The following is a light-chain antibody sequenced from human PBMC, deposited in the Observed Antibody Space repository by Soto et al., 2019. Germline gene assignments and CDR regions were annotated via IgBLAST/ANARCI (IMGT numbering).Light chain of an antibody. V-gene: IGKV3-15*01. CDR3: QQYQILWT. Sequence: IGMTQSPATLSVSPGERATLSCRAAKTIYSNVAWYQQRPGQPPRLLIYRASSRATGIPARFSGSGSGTEFTLTINSLQSEDSAVYYCQQYQILWTFGQGTKVDIK. CDR2: RAS. J-gene: IGKJ1*01. CDR1: KTIYSN.